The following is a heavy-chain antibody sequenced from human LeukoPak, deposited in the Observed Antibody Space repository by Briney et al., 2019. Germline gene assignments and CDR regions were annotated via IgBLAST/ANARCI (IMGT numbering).Heavy chain of an antibody. CDR2: INHSGST. CDR1: GGSFSGYY. Sequence: PSETLSLTCAVYGGSFSGYYWSWIRQPPGKGLEWIGEINHSGSTNYNPSLKSRVTISVDTSKNQFSLKLSSVTAADTAVYYCARRQRDYDILTGYYHNWFDPWGQGTLVTVSS. V-gene: IGHV4-34*01. J-gene: IGHJ5*02. CDR3: ARRQRDYDILTGYYHNWFDP. D-gene: IGHD3-9*01.